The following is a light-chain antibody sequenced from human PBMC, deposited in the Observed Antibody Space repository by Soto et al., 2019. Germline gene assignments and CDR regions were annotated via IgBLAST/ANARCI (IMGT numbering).Light chain of an antibody. CDR1: LSIGSY. V-gene: IGKV1-39*01. Sequence: IPMTQSPSSMSASXGGRVTIYCLSMLSIGSYLHRYRQKPGKAPKVLXXAESSLQSGVPSRFSGSGSGKDFTLNISSLQPEDFATYYCQQSYSTPRITFGPGTKVDI. CDR3: QQSYSTPRIT. J-gene: IGKJ3*01. CDR2: AES.